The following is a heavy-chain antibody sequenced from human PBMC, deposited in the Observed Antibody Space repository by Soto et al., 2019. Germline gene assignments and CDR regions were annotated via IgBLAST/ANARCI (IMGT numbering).Heavy chain of an antibody. Sequence: EVQLVESGGGLVQPGRSLRLSCAASGFIFDDYAMHWVRQAPGKGLEWVAGISWNSGSIDYADSVKGRFTISRDNAKNSLYLQMNSLRAEDTASYYCANLGYSSCWYGIGVWGQGTTVTVSS. J-gene: IGHJ6*02. CDR3: ANLGYSSCWYGIGV. V-gene: IGHV3-9*01. D-gene: IGHD6-19*01. CDR1: GFIFDDYA. CDR2: ISWNSGSI.